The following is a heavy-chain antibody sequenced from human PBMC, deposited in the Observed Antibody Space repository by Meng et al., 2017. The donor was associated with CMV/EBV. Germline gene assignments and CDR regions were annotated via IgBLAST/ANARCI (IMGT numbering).Heavy chain of an antibody. Sequence: GESLKISCAASGFTFSSYGMHWVRQAPGKGLEWVAVIWYDGSNKYNADSVKGRFTISRDNSKNTLYLQMNSLRAEDTAVCYCAKDLRGGFFGVGYGMDVWGQGTTVTVSS. J-gene: IGHJ6*02. CDR1: GFTFSSYG. CDR2: IWYDGSNK. D-gene: IGHD3-3*01. CDR3: AKDLRGGFFGVGYGMDV. V-gene: IGHV3-33*06.